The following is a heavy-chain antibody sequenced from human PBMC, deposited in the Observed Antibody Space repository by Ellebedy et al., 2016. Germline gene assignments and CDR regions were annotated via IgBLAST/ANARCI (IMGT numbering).Heavy chain of an antibody. D-gene: IGHD2-21*01. Sequence: SETLSLTCTVSGGSITSDYWSWIRQPAGKGLEWIGRVDSSGNTNYNPSLKNRVTMSLDTSKNQFSLKLTSVTAADTGVYYCARGLTPRVDSWGQGALVTVSS. CDR3: ARGLTPRVDS. CDR2: VDSSGNT. CDR1: GGSITSDY. V-gene: IGHV4-4*07. J-gene: IGHJ4*02.